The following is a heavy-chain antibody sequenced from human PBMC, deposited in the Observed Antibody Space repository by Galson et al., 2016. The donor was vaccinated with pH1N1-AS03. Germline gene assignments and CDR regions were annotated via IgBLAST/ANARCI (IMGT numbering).Heavy chain of an antibody. CDR1: GYRFSTYY. CDR2: FHPGDSDT. CDR3: ARHSQCTRGTCYSSYFHALDV. V-gene: IGHV5-51*01. J-gene: IGHJ6*02. Sequence: QSGAEVKKPGESLNISCQGSGYRFSTYYIAWVRQMPGEGLEWMGIFHPGDSDTKYHPSFQGLVTLSADKSTNTAYLHWSSLKASDTAIYYCARHSQCTRGTCYSSYFHALDVWGRGTAVTVS. D-gene: IGHD4-11*01.